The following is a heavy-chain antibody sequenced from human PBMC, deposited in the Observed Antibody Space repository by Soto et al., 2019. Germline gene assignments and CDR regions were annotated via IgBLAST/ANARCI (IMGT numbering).Heavy chain of an antibody. Sequence: SETLSLTCTVSGGSISSYYWSWIRQPPGKGLEWIGYIYYSGSTNYNPSLKSRVTISVDTSKNQFSLKLSSVTAADTAVYYGASSGNYYDHRGWGQGTLVTVSS. D-gene: IGHD3-22*01. CDR1: GGSISSYY. CDR2: IYYSGST. V-gene: IGHV4-59*01. J-gene: IGHJ4*02. CDR3: ASSGNYYDHRG.